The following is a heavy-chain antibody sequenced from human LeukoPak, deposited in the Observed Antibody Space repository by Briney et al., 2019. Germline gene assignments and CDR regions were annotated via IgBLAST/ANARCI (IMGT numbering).Heavy chain of an antibody. CDR3: AKDKLEYSSGWYPLRNYYYYYGMDV. V-gene: IGHV3-30*04. CDR2: ISYDGSNK. Sequence: GRSLRLSCAASGFTFSSYAMHWVRQAPGEGLEWVAVISYDGSNKYYADSVKGRFTISRDNSKNTLYLQMNGLRAEDTAVYYCAKDKLEYSSGWYPLRNYYYYYGMDVWGQGTTVTVSS. D-gene: IGHD6-19*01. CDR1: GFTFSSYA. J-gene: IGHJ6*02.